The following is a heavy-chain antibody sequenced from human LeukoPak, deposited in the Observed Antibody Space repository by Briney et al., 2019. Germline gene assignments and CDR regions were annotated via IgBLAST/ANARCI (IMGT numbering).Heavy chain of an antibody. V-gene: IGHV3-30*04. CDR2: ISYDGNNK. D-gene: IGHD6-13*01. Sequence: GRSLRLSCGGSGFTFSDYAIHWVRQAPGRGLEWVAVISYDGNNKYYGDSVKGRFTISRDNSKNTLYLQMDSLRAEETAVYYCARERIAATGTGWFDPWGQGTLVTVSS. J-gene: IGHJ5*02. CDR3: ARERIAATGTGWFDP. CDR1: GFTFSDYA.